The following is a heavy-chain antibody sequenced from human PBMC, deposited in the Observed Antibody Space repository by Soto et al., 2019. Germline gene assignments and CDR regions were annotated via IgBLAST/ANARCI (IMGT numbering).Heavy chain of an antibody. J-gene: IGHJ6*02. CDR2: IYTSGST. Sequence: PSETLSLTCTVSGGSISSYYWSWIRQPAGKGLEWIGRIYTSGSTNYNPSLKSRVTMSVDTSKNQFSLKLSSVTAADTAVYYCARDQLRVTIFGVVRPVYGTDVWGQGTTVTVS. CDR1: GGSISSYY. D-gene: IGHD3-3*01. CDR3: ARDQLRVTIFGVVRPVYGTDV. V-gene: IGHV4-4*07.